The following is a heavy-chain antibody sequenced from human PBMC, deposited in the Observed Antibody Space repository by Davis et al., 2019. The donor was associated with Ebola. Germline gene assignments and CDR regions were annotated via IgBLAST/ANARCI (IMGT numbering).Heavy chain of an antibody. CDR1: GGSISSHY. D-gene: IGHD6-19*01. V-gene: IGHV4-59*11. CDR3: ARVGSSLSYGMDV. Sequence: PSETLSLTCTVSGGSISSHYWSWIRQPPGKGLEWIGYIYYSGSTNYNPSLKGRVTISVDTSKNQFSLKLSSVTAADTAVYYCARVGSSLSYGMDVWGQGTTVTVSS. J-gene: IGHJ6*02. CDR2: IYYSGST.